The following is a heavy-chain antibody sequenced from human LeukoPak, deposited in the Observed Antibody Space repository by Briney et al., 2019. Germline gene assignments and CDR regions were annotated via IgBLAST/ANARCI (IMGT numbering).Heavy chain of an antibody. V-gene: IGHV3-30*02. CDR1: GFSFSRYG. CDR2: IQYDGSNE. D-gene: IGHD2-8*01. Sequence: GGSLRLSCAASGFSFSRYGMHWVRQAPGKGLEWVAYIQYDGSNEQYANSVKGRFSISRDSSKNTLYLQMNSLRAEGTAVYYCAKDRCSNGIGCFYYYMDVWGKGTTVTISS. J-gene: IGHJ6*03. CDR3: AKDRCSNGIGCFYYYMDV.